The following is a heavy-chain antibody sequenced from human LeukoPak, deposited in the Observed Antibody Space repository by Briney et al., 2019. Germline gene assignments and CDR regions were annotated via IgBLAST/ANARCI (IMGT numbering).Heavy chain of an antibody. J-gene: IGHJ4*02. D-gene: IGHD5-12*01. V-gene: IGHV3-23*01. CDR1: GFTFRSFR. CDR3: AKDIGATVGASDY. CDR2: ISGSGGST. Sequence: GGSLRPSCAASGFTFRSFRMSWVRQAPGKGLEWVSAISGSGGSTYYADSVKGRFTISRDNSKNTLFLQMNSLRVEDTAIYYCAKDIGATVGASDYWGQGPLVTVSS.